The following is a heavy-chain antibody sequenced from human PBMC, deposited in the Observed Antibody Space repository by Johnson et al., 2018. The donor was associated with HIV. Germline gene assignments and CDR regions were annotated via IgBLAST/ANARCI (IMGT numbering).Heavy chain of an antibody. J-gene: IGHJ3*02. CDR3: ARDRSTPQPNSYDSSGYYYGGVSAFDI. V-gene: IGHV3-9*01. Sequence: VQLVESGGGLVQPGGSLRLSCAASGFTFDDYAMHWVRQAPGKGLELVSGISWNSGSIAYADSVKGRFTISRDNSKNTLYRQMNSLRAEDTAVYYCARDRSTPQPNSYDSSGYYYGGVSAFDIWGQGTMVTVSS. CDR1: GFTFDDYA. D-gene: IGHD3-22*01. CDR2: ISWNSGSI.